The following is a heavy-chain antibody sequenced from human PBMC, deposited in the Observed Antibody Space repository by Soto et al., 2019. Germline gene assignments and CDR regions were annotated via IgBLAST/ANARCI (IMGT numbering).Heavy chain of an antibody. CDR1: GGSISSSNW. V-gene: IGHV4-4*02. CDR3: ARGLRYFDWLPRGVAFDI. Sequence: SETLSLTCAVSGGSISSSNWWSWVRQPPGKGLEWIGEIYHSGSTNYNPSLKSRVTISVDKSKNQFSLKLSSVTAADTAVYYCARGLRYFDWLPRGVAFDIWGQGTTVTVSS. J-gene: IGHJ3*02. CDR2: IYHSGST. D-gene: IGHD3-9*01.